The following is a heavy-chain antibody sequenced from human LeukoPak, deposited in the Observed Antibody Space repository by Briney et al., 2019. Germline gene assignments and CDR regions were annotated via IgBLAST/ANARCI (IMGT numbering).Heavy chain of an antibody. V-gene: IGHV3-21*01. CDR1: GFTFSDCD. D-gene: IGHD6-13*01. CDR2: ISYRTSHI. CDR3: GRAFPPLRTAAAGDY. J-gene: IGHJ4*02. Sequence: GGSLRLSCTASGFTFSDCDMNWFRQAPGKGLEWVSSISYRTSHIYYADSVKGRFTISGDNAKNSLYLQMDSLRAEDTAVYFCGRAFPPLRTAAAGDYWGQGTLVTVSS.